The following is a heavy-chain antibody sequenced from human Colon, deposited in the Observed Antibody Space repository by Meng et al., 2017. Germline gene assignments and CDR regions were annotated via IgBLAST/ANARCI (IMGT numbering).Heavy chain of an antibody. Sequence: GGSLTLSCASSVFTFSSHAISWVRHATGKGLELVSAISGSGGRTYYADSVKGRLTISRDNYKNTLYLQMNSLRAEDTAVYYCAKYDEGYYDSSGTVRYYYYYGMDVWGQGTTVTVSS. D-gene: IGHD3-22*01. J-gene: IGHJ6*02. CDR2: ISGSGGRT. V-gene: IGHV3-23*01. CDR3: AKYDEGYYDSSGTVRYYYYYGMDV. CDR1: VFTFSSHA.